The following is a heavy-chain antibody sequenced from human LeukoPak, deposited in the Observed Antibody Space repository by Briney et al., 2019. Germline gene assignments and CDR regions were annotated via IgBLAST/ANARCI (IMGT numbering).Heavy chain of an antibody. V-gene: IGHV4-61*02. CDR2: IYTSGST. Sequence: TLSLTCTVSGGSISSSSYYWSWIRQPAGKGLEWIGRIYTSGSTNYNPSLKSRVTMSVDTSKNQFSLKLSSVTAADTAVYYCASVDSSGASDYWGQGTLVTVSS. CDR3: ASVDSSGASDY. J-gene: IGHJ4*02. D-gene: IGHD3-22*01. CDR1: GGSISSSSYY.